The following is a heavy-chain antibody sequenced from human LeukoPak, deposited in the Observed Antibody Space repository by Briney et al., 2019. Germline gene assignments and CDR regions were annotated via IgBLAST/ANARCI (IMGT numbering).Heavy chain of an antibody. J-gene: IGHJ4*02. V-gene: IGHV1-69*06. CDR3: VSISMVRGPPPP. CDR1: GGTFISYA. Sequence: SVKVSCKASGGTFISYAISWVRQAPGQGLEWMGGIIPIFGTANYAQKFQGRVTITSDKSTSTAYMELSSLRSEDRAVYYFVSISMVRGPPPPGGQGPGATVSS. CDR2: IIPIFGTA. D-gene: IGHD3-10*01.